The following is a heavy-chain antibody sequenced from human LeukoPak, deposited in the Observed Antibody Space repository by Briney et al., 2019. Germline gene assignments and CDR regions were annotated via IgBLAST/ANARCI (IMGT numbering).Heavy chain of an antibody. CDR3: AIVGITMIVGDY. D-gene: IGHD3-22*01. CDR1: VYTLISYG. V-gene: IGHV1-18*01. CDR2: ISAYNGNT. J-gene: IGHJ4*02. Sequence: GSVKVSCKASVYTLISYGMSWVRQAPGQGVEWVGWISAYNGNTNYAQKLQGRVTMTTDTSTSTAYMELRSLRSDDTGVYYCAIVGITMIVGDYWGQGTLVTVSS.